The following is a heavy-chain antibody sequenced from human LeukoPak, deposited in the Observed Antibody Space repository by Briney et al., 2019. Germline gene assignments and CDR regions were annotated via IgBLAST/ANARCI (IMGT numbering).Heavy chain of an antibody. CDR3: ARGYGYVDY. CDR2: INHSGST. D-gene: IGHD5-18*01. CDR1: GGSFSGYY. Sequence: PSETLSLTCAVYGGSFSGYYWSWIRQPPGKGLEWIGEINHSGSTNYYPSLKSRVTISVDKPKNQFSLKLSSVTAADTAVYYCARGYGYVDYWGQGTLVTVSS. V-gene: IGHV4-34*01. J-gene: IGHJ4*02.